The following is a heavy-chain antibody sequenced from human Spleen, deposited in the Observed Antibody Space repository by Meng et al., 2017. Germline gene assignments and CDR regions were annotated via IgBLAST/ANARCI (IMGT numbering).Heavy chain of an antibody. V-gene: IGHV3-53*01. J-gene: IGHJ2*01. CDR2: IYSGGST. CDR1: GFNVSNNY. Sequence: GGSLRLSCAASGFNVSNNYVSWVRQAPEKGLEWVSVIYSGGSTYYADSVKGRFTISRDNSKNTLYPQMNSLRAEDTAVYYCARGKTGAYYFDLWGRGTLVTVSS. D-gene: IGHD1-1*01. CDR3: ARGKTGAYYFDL.